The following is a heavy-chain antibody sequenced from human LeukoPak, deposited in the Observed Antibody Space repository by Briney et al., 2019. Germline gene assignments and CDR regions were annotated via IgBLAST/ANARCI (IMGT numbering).Heavy chain of an antibody. Sequence: ASVKVSCKASGYTFSGYYMHWVRQAPGQGLEWMGRINPKSGGTNHAPRFQGRVTTTRDTSISTVYMELSSLRYGDTAVYYCARETRDFSGYDDWGQGTLVTLSS. D-gene: IGHD5-12*01. J-gene: IGHJ4*02. V-gene: IGHV1-2*06. CDR3: ARETRDFSGYDD. CDR1: GYTFSGYY. CDR2: INPKSGGT.